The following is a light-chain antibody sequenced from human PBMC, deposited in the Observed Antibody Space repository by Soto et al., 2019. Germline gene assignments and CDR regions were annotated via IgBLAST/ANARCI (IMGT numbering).Light chain of an antibody. CDR2: DVS. V-gene: IGLV2-14*01. J-gene: IGLJ1*01. Sequence: QSVLTQPASVSGSPGQSITISCTGTSSDVGGYNYVSLYQQHPGKAPKLVISDVSNRPSGISNRFSGSKSGNPASLTISGLQAEDEGDYYCASYTISTTYVFGTGTKVTVL. CDR3: ASYTISTTYV. CDR1: SSDVGGYNY.